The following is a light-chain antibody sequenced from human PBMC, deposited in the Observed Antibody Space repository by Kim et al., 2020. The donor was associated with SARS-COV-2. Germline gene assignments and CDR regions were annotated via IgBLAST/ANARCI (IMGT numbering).Light chain of an antibody. CDR3: SSYTSSSTLVV. CDR1: SSDVGGYNY. Sequence: QAITISCTGTSSDVGGYNYVSWYQQHPGKAPKLMIYDVSNRTSGVSNRFSGSKSGNTASLTISGLQAEDEADYYCSSYTSSSTLVVFGGGTQLTVL. CDR2: DVS. J-gene: IGLJ2*01. V-gene: IGLV2-14*03.